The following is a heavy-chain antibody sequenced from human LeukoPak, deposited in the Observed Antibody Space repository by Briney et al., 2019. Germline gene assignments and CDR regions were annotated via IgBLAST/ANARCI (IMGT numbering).Heavy chain of an antibody. CDR3: ARDHHFDISGYLDY. V-gene: IGHV3-30-3*01. CDR1: GFTFSINA. CDR2: ISYDGTKQ. J-gene: IGHJ4*02. D-gene: IGHD3-22*01. Sequence: GGSLRLSCEGSGFTFSINAMHWVRQAPGKGLEWLAVISYDGTKQYFADSVKGRFTISRDNVKNSLYLEMNSLRVEDSAVYYCARDHHFDISGYLDYWGQGTPVTVSS.